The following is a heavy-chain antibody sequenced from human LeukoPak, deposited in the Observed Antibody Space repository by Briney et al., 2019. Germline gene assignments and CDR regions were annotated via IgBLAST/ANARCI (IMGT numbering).Heavy chain of an antibody. Sequence: GGSLRLSCAASGFTFSKYAMSWVRQAPGKGLEWVSVISGSGGTTYYADSVKGRFTISRDTSKNTLSLQMNSLRVEDTALYYCARGTFSPQGSYYGHWGQGTRVTVSS. CDR1: GFTFSKYA. J-gene: IGHJ4*02. CDR3: ARGTFSPQGSYYGH. D-gene: IGHD3-10*01. V-gene: IGHV3-23*01. CDR2: ISGSGGTT.